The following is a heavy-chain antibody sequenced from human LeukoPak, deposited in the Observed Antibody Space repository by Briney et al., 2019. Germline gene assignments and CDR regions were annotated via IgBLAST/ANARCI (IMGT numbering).Heavy chain of an antibody. V-gene: IGHV3-53*01. Sequence: GGSLRLSCAASGFTVSSNYMGWVRQAPGKGLEWVSVIYSGGSTYYADSVKGRFTISRDNSKNTLYPQMNSLRAEDTAVYYCARSRGYYFDYWGQGTLVTVSS. J-gene: IGHJ4*02. CDR3: ARSRGYYFDY. CDR2: IYSGGST. CDR1: GFTVSSNY.